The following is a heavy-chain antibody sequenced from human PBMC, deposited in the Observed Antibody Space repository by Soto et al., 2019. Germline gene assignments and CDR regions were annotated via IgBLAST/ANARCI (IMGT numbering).Heavy chain of an antibody. CDR2: IYYSGST. V-gene: IGHV4-59*01. CDR1: GGSISSYY. Sequence: SETLSLTCTVSGGSISSYYWSWIRQPPGKGLEWIGYIYYSGSTNYNPSLKSRVTISVDTSKNQFSLKLSSVTAADTAVYYCARGHSSGYLLGYWGQGTLVTVSS. D-gene: IGHD3-22*01. CDR3: ARGHSSGYLLGY. J-gene: IGHJ4*02.